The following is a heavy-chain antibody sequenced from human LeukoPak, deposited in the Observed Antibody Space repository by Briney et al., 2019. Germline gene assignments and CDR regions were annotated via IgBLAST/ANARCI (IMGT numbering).Heavy chain of an antibody. D-gene: IGHD1-26*01. J-gene: IGHJ4*02. CDR1: GFPISNGYY. Sequence: SETLSLTCGVSGFPISNGYYWGWIRQAPGKRLEWIATIYHSGSIYYNPSLMSRFTISVDTPKNQFSLKVTSVTAADTAVYYCARADSGSHSHFDYWGQGTLVTISS. CDR2: IYHSGSI. CDR3: ARADSGSHSHFDY. V-gene: IGHV4-38-2*01.